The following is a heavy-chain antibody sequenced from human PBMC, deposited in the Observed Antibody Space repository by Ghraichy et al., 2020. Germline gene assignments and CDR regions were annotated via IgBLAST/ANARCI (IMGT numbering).Heavy chain of an antibody. CDR2: IYHNGST. V-gene: IGHV4-59*01. CDR3: ARQSSSPRFDY. J-gene: IGHJ4*02. CDR1: GGYISNFY. D-gene: IGHD6-6*01. Sequence: SETLSLTCTVSGGYISNFYWSWIRQPPGKELEWIGYIYHNGSTNYKPSLKSRITISLDTSKKQFSLKLSSVTAADTAVYYCARQSSSPRFDYWGQGSLVTVSS.